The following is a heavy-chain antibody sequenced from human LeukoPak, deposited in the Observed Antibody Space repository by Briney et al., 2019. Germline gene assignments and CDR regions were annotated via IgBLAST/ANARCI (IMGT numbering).Heavy chain of an antibody. V-gene: IGHV3-21*04. CDR2: ISSSSSYI. D-gene: IGHD6-13*01. Sequence: PGGSLRLSCAASGFTFSSYNMNWVRQAPGKGLEWVSSISSSSSYIYYADSAKGRFTISRDNSKNTLYLQMNSLRAEDTAVYYCAKDRGPISSWYVETAFLFDYWGQGTLVTVSS. CDR3: AKDRGPISSWYVETAFLFDY. CDR1: GFTFSSYN. J-gene: IGHJ4*02.